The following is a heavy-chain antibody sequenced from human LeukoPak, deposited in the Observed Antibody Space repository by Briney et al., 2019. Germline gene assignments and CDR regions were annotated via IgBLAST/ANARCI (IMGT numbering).Heavy chain of an antibody. CDR2: ISSSSSYI. Sequence: GGSLRLSCAASGFTFSSYSMNWVRQAPGKGLEWVSSISSSSSYIYYADSVKGRFTISRDNAKNSLYLQMNSLRAEDTAVYYCARGSSNYLPDYYFDYWGQGTLVTVFS. J-gene: IGHJ4*02. CDR3: ARGSSNYLPDYYFDY. V-gene: IGHV3-21*01. CDR1: GFTFSSYS. D-gene: IGHD4-11*01.